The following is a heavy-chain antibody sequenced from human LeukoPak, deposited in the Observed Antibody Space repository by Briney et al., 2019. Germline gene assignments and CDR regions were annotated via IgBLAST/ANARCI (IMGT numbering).Heavy chain of an antibody. CDR2: INPSDSYI. CDR3: ARGLGWLDP. CDR1: GYTFSNNW. Sequence: GESLKISCQGSGYTFSNNWITWVRQMPGKGLEWMGKINPSDSYIDYNPPFQGHVTISADKSISTAYLQWSSLKASDTAIYYCARGLGWLDPWGQGTLVTVSS. V-gene: IGHV5-10-1*01. J-gene: IGHJ5*02.